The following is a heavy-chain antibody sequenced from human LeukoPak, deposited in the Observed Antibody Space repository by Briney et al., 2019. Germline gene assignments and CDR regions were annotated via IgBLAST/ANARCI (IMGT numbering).Heavy chain of an antibody. CDR3: ARTVTTGNDAFDI. CDR1: GGTFSSYT. J-gene: IGHJ3*02. D-gene: IGHD4-17*01. CDR2: IIPILAIA. V-gene: IGHV1-69*02. Sequence: GSSVKVSCKASGGTFSSYTISWERQAPGQGLEWMGRIIPILAIANYAQKFQGRVTITADKSTSTAYMDLSSLRSEDTAVYYCARTVTTGNDAFDIWGQGTMVTVSS.